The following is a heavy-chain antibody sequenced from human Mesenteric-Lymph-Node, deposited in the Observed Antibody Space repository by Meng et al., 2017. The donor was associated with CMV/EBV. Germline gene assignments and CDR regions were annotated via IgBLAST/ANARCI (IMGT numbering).Heavy chain of an antibody. D-gene: IGHD3-22*01. J-gene: IGHJ4*02. Sequence: ASVKVSCKASGYTFSSYDIHWVRQATGQGLEWMGWMNPDSGDTGYAQKFQGRVTISRHTFINTAYMELRSLRSNDTAVYYCARNYDSSGYPWYFDYWGQGTLVTVSS. CDR2: MNPDSGDT. V-gene: IGHV1-8*01. CDR1: GYTFSSYD. CDR3: ARNYDSSGYPWYFDY.